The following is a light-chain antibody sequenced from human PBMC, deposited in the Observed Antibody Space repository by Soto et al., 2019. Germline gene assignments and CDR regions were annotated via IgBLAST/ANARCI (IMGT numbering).Light chain of an antibody. J-gene: IGKJ1*01. Sequence: EIVLTQSPGTLSLSPGERATLSCRASQSVSSSYLAWYQQKPGQAPRLLIYGASSRATGIPDRFSGSGSGTEFILTISSLQPDDFATYYCQQYNSYSPWTFGQGTKVDI. CDR3: QQYNSYSPWT. CDR2: GAS. V-gene: IGKV3-20*01. CDR1: QSVSSSY.